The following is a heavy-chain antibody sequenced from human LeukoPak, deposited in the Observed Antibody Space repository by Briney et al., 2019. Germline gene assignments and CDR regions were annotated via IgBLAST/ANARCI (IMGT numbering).Heavy chain of an antibody. D-gene: IGHD3-22*01. J-gene: IGHJ1*01. Sequence: PGGSLRLSCSASGFTFSSYTMHWVRQAPGKGLEYVSAITSNGGTTYYADSVKGRFTISRDNSKNTLSLQMNSLRAEDTAVYYCAKDNYYDSSGYYGEYFQHWGQGTLVTVSS. CDR2: ITSNGGTT. V-gene: IGHV3-64*04. CDR3: AKDNYYDSSGYYGEYFQH. CDR1: GFTFSSYT.